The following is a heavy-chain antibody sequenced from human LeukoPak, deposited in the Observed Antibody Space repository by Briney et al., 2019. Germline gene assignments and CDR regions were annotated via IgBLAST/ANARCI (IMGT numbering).Heavy chain of an antibody. CDR3: ARGGGLDV. Sequence: GGSLRLSCAASGFTFSSYGMHWVRQAPGKGLEWVAVIWYDGSNKYYADSVKGRFTISRDNARNSLYLQMSNLRAEDTAVYFCARGGGLDVWGQGATVTVSS. CDR1: GFTFSSYG. J-gene: IGHJ6*02. D-gene: IGHD3-16*01. CDR2: IWYDGSNK. V-gene: IGHV3-33*03.